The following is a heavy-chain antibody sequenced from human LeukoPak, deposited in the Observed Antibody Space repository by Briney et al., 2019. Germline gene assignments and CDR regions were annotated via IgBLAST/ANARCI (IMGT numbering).Heavy chain of an antibody. CDR2: INHSGST. CDR3: AIEAGYSSGWYFDF. Sequence: SETLSLTCAVNGKSFSGTYYWSWIRQPPGQGLEWIGEINHSGSTNYNPSLKSRVTISVDTSKNQFSLKLTSVTGADTAVYYCAIEAGYSSGWYFDFWGQGILLTVSS. D-gene: IGHD6-19*01. V-gene: IGHV4-34*01. J-gene: IGHJ4*02. CDR1: GKSFSGTYY.